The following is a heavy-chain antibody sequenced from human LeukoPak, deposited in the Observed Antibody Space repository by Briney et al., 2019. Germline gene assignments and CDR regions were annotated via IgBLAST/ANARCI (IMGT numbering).Heavy chain of an antibody. Sequence: GGSLRLSCAASGFTFSSYEMNWVRQAPGKGLEWVSYISSSGSSKYYADSVKGRFTISRDNSKNTLYLQMSSLRPEDTAVYSCAKVGNWNDVYYYMDVWGKGTTVTISS. J-gene: IGHJ6*03. CDR1: GFTFSSYE. CDR2: ISSSGSSK. D-gene: IGHD1-1*01. V-gene: IGHV3-48*03. CDR3: AKVGNWNDVYYYMDV.